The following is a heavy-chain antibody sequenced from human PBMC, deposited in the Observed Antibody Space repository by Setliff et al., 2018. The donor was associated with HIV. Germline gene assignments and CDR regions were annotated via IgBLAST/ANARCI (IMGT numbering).Heavy chain of an antibody. J-gene: IGHJ4*02. D-gene: IGHD3-22*01. V-gene: IGHV4-61*01. CDR3: AREDNYYSDSIGYSFFDY. CDR1: GFSLSTSRMC. CDR2: IDDSGTT. Sequence: PSETLSLTLICTFSGFSLSTSRMCVSWIRQPPGKGLEWIGCIDDSGTTNYNPSLETRVTISIDTSKKQFSLKLSSVTAADTAIYFCAREDNYYSDSIGYSFFDYWGQGTLVTVSS.